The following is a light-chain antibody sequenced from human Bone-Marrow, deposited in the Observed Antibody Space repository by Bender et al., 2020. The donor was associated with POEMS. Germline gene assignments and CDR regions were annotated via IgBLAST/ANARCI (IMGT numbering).Light chain of an antibody. CDR1: SSDVGTYNL. J-gene: IGLJ3*02. CDR2: EGS. CDR3: CSYAGSSTWV. V-gene: IGLV2-23*01. Sequence: QSAQTQPASMSGSPGQSITISCTGTSSDVGTYNLVSWYQQHPGKAPKLMIYEGSKRPSGVSNRFSGSKSGNTASLTISGLQAEDEADYYCCSYAGSSTWVFGGGTKLTVL.